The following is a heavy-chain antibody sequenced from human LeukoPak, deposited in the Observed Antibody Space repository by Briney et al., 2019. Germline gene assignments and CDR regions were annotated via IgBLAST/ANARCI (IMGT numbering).Heavy chain of an antibody. CDR3: VRDGDDYNFDY. Sequence: GGSLTLSCAASGFSISSFWMHWVRQAPGKGLVWVSRVNGEGGYRNYADSVKGRFTIPRDNARNTLYLQMHSLRAEDTAVYYCVRDGDDYNFDYWGQGSLVTVSS. CDR1: GFSISSFW. CDR2: VNGEGGYR. V-gene: IGHV3-74*01. J-gene: IGHJ4*02. D-gene: IGHD5-24*01.